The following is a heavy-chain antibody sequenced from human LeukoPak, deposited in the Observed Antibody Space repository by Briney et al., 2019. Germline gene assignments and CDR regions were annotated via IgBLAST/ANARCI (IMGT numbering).Heavy chain of an antibody. D-gene: IGHD7-27*01. CDR2: ISSSGSTI. J-gene: IGHJ3*02. Sequence: GRCLRLSCAASGFTFSSYEMNWVRPAPGKGLGWVSYISSSGSTIYYADSVKGRFTISRDNAKNSLYLQMNSLRAEDTAVYYCARVNWADAFDIWGQGTMVTVSS. CDR1: GFTFSSYE. CDR3: ARVNWADAFDI. V-gene: IGHV3-48*03.